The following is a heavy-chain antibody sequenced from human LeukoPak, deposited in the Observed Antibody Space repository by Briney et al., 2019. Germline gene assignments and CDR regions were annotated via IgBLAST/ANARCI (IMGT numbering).Heavy chain of an antibody. Sequence: ASVKVSCKASGYTFTGYYMHWVRQAPGQGLEWMGRINPNSGGTNYAQKFKGRVTMTRDTSVSTAYMELSRLRSDDTAVYYCARQDDFWSGYYSAGDYWGQGTLVTVSS. CDR3: ARQDDFWSGYYSAGDY. J-gene: IGHJ4*02. CDR2: INPNSGGT. V-gene: IGHV1-2*06. D-gene: IGHD3-3*01. CDR1: GYTFTGYY.